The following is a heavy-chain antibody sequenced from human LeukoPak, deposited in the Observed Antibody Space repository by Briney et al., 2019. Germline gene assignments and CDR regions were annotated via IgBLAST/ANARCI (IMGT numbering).Heavy chain of an antibody. CDR3: AREGLRRGYSYGYYFDY. Sequence: SETLSLTCAVYGGSFSGYYWSWIRQPPGKGLEWIGEINHSGSTNYNPSLKSRVTISVDTSKNQFSLKLSSVTAADTAVYYCAREGLRRGYSYGYYFDYWGQGTLVTVSS. V-gene: IGHV4-34*01. CDR2: INHSGST. CDR1: GGSFSGYY. J-gene: IGHJ4*02. D-gene: IGHD5-18*01.